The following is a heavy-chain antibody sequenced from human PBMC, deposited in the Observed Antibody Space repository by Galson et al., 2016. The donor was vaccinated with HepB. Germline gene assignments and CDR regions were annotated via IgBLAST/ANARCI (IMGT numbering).Heavy chain of an antibody. CDR1: GFTFRNYA. CDR2: VWCDGSNT. J-gene: IGHJ4*02. Sequence: SLRLSCAASGFTFRNYAMRWVRQAPGKGLEWVAVVWCDGSNTYYVESVKGRFTVSRDNSKNTKFLQLNRLRGEETAVYYCARVGSSVPAAMEPFDHWGQGTLVTVSS. D-gene: IGHD2-2*01. CDR3: ARVGSSVPAAMEPFDH. V-gene: IGHV3-33*01.